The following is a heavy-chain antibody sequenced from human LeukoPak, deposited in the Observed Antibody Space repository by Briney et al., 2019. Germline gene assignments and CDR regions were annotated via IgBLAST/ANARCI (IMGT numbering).Heavy chain of an antibody. CDR2: IYYSGST. CDR1: GGSISSYY. Sequence: SETLSLTCTVSGGSISSYYWSWLRRPPGKGLEWIGYIYYSGSTNYNPSLKSRVTISVDTSKNQFSLKLSSVTAADTAVYYCATMITFGGVLWGQGTLVTVSS. J-gene: IGHJ4*02. CDR3: ATMITFGGVL. V-gene: IGHV4-59*01. D-gene: IGHD3-16*01.